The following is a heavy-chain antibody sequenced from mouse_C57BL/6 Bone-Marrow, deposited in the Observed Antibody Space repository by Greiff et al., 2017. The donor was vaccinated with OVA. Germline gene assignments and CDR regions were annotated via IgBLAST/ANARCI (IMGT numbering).Heavy chain of an antibody. CDR1: GYTFTNYW. CDR2: IYPGGGYT. D-gene: IGHD2-5*01. V-gene: IGHV1-63*01. Sequence: QVHVKQSGAELVRPGPSVKMSCKASGYTFTNYWIGWAKQRPGHGLEWIGDIYPGGGYTNYNEKFKGKATLTADKSSSTAYMQFSSLTSEDSAIYYCARSYSNYFDYWGQGTTLTVSS. J-gene: IGHJ2*01. CDR3: ARSYSNYFDY.